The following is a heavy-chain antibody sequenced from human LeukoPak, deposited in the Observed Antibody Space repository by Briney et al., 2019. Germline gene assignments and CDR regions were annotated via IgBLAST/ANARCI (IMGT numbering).Heavy chain of an antibody. J-gene: IGHJ4*02. Sequence: GGSLRLSCAASGFTFSSYAMSWVRQAPGKGLEWVSGIKWNGGSTGYADSVKGRFTISRDNAKNSLYLQMNSLRAEDTALYYCARGGITIFGVVIPPDYWGQGTLVTVSS. V-gene: IGHV3-20*04. D-gene: IGHD3-3*01. CDR1: GFTFSSYA. CDR2: IKWNGGST. CDR3: ARGGITIFGVVIPPDY.